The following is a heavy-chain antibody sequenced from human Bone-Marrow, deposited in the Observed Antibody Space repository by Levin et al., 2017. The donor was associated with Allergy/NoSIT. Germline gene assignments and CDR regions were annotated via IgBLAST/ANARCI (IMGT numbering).Heavy chain of an antibody. Sequence: LSLTCAASGFTFSNYGMSWVRQAPGKGLEWLSAISGSGGTTYYADSVKGRFTISRDNSKNTLFLQMSRLRVEDTAVYFCAKVGRYSGFDMDYWGQGTLVTVSS. V-gene: IGHV3-23*01. CDR1: GFTFSNYG. J-gene: IGHJ4*02. D-gene: IGHD5-12*01. CDR2: ISGSGGTT. CDR3: AKVGRYSGFDMDY.